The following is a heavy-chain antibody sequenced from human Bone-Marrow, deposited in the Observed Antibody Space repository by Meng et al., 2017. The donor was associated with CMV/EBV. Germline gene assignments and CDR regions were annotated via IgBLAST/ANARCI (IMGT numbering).Heavy chain of an antibody. CDR3: TRNGFPEGGYYFDY. CDR2: IIPVLGIA. D-gene: IGHD2-15*01. V-gene: IGHV1-69*02. Sequence: QVQLVQSGAEVKKPGSSVKFSCKASGGTSNTYAITWVRQAPGQGLEWMGRIIPVLGIAIYAQKFQGRVIITADKSTSTAYMELSSLRSEDTAMYYCTRNGFPEGGYYFDYWGQGTLVTVSS. J-gene: IGHJ4*02. CDR1: GGTSNTYA.